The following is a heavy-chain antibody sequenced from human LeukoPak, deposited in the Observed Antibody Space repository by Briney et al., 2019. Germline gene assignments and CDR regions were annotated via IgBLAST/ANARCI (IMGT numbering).Heavy chain of an antibody. Sequence: ASVKVPCKAYGYTFTSYYIHWVRQAPGQGLEWMGIINPSGGSSKDAQKFQGRVTMTRDTSTSTVSMELGSLRSEDTAIYYCAREGLRVGETHYHYYMDVWGKGTMVTISS. CDR3: AREGLRVGETHYHYYMDV. J-gene: IGHJ6*03. CDR2: INPSGGSS. CDR1: GYTFTSYY. D-gene: IGHD1-26*01. V-gene: IGHV1-46*01.